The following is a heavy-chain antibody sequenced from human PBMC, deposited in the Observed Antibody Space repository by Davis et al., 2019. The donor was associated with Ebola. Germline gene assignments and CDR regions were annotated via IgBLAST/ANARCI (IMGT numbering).Heavy chain of an antibody. V-gene: IGHV5-51*01. CDR3: ARGDTAMVSYYYYGMDV. J-gene: IGHJ6*02. CDR1: GYSFTSYW. Sequence: GESLKISCQGSGYSFTSYWIGWVRQMPGKGLEWMGIIYPGDSDTRYSPSFPGQVTISADKSISTAYLQWSSLKASDTAMYYCARGDTAMVSYYYYGMDVWGQGTTVTVSS. CDR2: IYPGDSDT. D-gene: IGHD5-18*01.